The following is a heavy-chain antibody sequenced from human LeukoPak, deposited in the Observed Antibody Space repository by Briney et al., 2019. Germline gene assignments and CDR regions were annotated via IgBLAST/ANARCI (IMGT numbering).Heavy chain of an antibody. D-gene: IGHD3-3*01. CDR1: GGSISSNNW. V-gene: IGHV4-4*02. Sequence: SETLSLTCAVSGGSISSNNWWIWVRQSPEKGLEWIGEIYHDGSTNYNPSLKSRVTISMDKSKNQLSLKLNFVTAADTAVYYCARRRQGDYDFWSGSPVWYMDVWGKGTTVTVSS. J-gene: IGHJ6*03. CDR2: IYHDGST. CDR3: ARRRQGDYDFWSGSPVWYMDV.